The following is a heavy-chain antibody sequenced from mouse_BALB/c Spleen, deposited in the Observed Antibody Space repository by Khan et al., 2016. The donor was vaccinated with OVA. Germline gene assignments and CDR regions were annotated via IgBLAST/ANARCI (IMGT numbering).Heavy chain of an antibody. CDR1: GFSLTSYG. Sequence: QVQLKQSGPGLVAPSQSLSITCTVAGFSLTSYGVNWVRQPPGKGLEWLGVIWGDGSTNYHSALISRLSIFKDNSKSQVFLKLNSLQTDDTATYXCAKWGDGSTYAMDYWGQGTSVTVSS. CDR3: AKWGDGSTYAMDY. CDR2: IWGDGST. D-gene: IGHD2-3*01. J-gene: IGHJ4*01. V-gene: IGHV2-3*01.